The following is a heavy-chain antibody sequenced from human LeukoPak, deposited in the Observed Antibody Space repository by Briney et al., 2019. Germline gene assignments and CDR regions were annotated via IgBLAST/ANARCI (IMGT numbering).Heavy chain of an antibody. CDR3: ARDEDWPDYRYYFDY. Sequence: GASVKVSCKASGYTFTSYYMHWVRQAPGQGLEWMGIINPSGGSTSYAQKFQGRVTMTRDTSTSTVYMELRSLRSDDTAVYYCARDEDWPDYRYYFDYWGQGTLVTVSS. V-gene: IGHV1-46*01. CDR1: GYTFTSYY. J-gene: IGHJ4*02. CDR2: INPSGGST. D-gene: IGHD3-16*02.